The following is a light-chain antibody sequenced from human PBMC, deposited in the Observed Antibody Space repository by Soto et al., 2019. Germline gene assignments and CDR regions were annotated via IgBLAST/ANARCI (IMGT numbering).Light chain of an antibody. V-gene: IGLV2-14*01. Sequence: QSALTQPASVSGSPGQSITISCTGTSSDIGAYKYVAWYQQQSGQAPKLMTYEVNNRPSGVSNRFSGSKSGNTASLTIAGLQAEDEADYCCCSYTSSNNVVFGGGTKLTVL. CDR3: CSYTSSNNVV. J-gene: IGLJ2*01. CDR2: EVN. CDR1: SSDIGAYKY.